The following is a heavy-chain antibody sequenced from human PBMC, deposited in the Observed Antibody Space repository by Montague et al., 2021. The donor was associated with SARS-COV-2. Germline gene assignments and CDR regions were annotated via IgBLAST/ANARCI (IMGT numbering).Heavy chain of an antibody. Sequence: SETLSLTCTVSGGSISSDDWSWIRQPPGKGLEWIVNIFKNGGIDYNPSLRSRVIISVDTSKNQFSLKVTSVTAADTAADYCARCYERSFDVWGQGTMVTVSS. D-gene: IGHD3-16*01. V-gene: IGHV4-59*08. CDR2: IFKNGGI. J-gene: IGHJ3*01. CDR3: ARCYERSFDV. CDR1: GGSISSDD.